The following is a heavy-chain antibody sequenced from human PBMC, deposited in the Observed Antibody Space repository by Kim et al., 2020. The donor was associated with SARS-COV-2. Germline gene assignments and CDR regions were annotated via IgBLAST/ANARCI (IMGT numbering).Heavy chain of an antibody. V-gene: IGHV3-30*01. J-gene: IGHJ4*02. CDR3: ARDLYYYDSSGYYIALGY. D-gene: IGHD3-22*01. Sequence: KGRFTISRDNSKNTLYLQMNSLRAEDTAVYYCARDLYYYDSSGYYIALGYWGQGTLVTVSS.